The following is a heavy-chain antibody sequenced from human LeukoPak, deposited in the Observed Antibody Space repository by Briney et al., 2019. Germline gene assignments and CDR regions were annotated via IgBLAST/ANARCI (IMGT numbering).Heavy chain of an antibody. CDR3: ARDGGAAGYFDY. V-gene: IGHV3-74*01. Sequence: GGSLRLSCAASGFTFRSFWMHWVRQAPGKGLVWVSRINSDGSSTSYADSVKGRFTISRDNAKNTVYLQMHSLRAEDTALYYCARDGGAAGYFDYWGQGTLVTVSS. D-gene: IGHD6-13*01. J-gene: IGHJ4*02. CDR2: INSDGSST. CDR1: GFTFRSFW.